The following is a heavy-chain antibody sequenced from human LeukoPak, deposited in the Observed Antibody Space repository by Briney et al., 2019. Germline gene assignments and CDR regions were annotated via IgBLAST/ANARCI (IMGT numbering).Heavy chain of an antibody. J-gene: IGHJ5*02. CDR1: GFTFSSYE. CDR3: ARELNGAFDP. D-gene: IGHD1-1*01. Sequence: PGGSLRLSCAASGFTFSSYEMNWVRQAPGKGLEWVSSISSRSSYIYYADSVKGRFTISRDNAKNSLYLQMNSLRAEDTAVYYCARELNGAFDPWGQGTLVTVSS. V-gene: IGHV3-21*01. CDR2: ISSRSSYI.